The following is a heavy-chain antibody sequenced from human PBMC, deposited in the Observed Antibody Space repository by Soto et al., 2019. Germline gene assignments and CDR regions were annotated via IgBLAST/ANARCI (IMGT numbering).Heavy chain of an antibody. CDR2: ISYDGSNK. CDR3: AKDLADYYGMDV. CDR1: GFTFSSYG. J-gene: IGHJ6*02. Sequence: PGGSLRLSCAASGFTFSSYGMHWVRQAPGKGLEWVAVISYDGSNKYYADSVKGRFTISRDNSKNTLYLQMNSLRAEDTAVYYCAKDLADYYGMDVWGQGTTVTVSS. V-gene: IGHV3-30*18.